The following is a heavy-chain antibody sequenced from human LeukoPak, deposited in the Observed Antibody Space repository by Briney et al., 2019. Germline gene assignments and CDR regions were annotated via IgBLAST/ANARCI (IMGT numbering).Heavy chain of an antibody. V-gene: IGHV3-11*05. J-gene: IGHJ4*02. CDR3: ARGGSPGATIDY. CDR1: GFTFSDYY. D-gene: IGHD1-26*01. CDR2: ISSSSYT. Sequence: GGSLRLSCAASGFTFSDYYMSWIRQAPGKGLEWVSYISSSSYTNYADSVKGRFTISRDNAKNSLYLQMNSLRAEDTAVYYCARGGSPGATIDYWGQGTLVTVSS.